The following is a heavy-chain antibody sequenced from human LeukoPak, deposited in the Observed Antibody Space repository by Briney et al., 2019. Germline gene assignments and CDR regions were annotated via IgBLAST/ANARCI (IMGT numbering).Heavy chain of an antibody. CDR1: GFTFSSYG. J-gene: IGHJ4*02. CDR3: AKDFRSSVFDY. V-gene: IGHV3-30*18. D-gene: IGHD6-13*01. CDR2: ISYDGSNK. Sequence: GGSLRLSCAASGFTFSSYGMHWVRQAPGKGLEWVAVISYDGSNKYYADSVKGRFTISRDNSKNTLYPQINSLRAEDTAVYYCAKDFRSSVFDYWGQGTLVTVSS.